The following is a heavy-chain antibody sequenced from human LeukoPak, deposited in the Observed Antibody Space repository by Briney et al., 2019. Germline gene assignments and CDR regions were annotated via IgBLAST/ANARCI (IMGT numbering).Heavy chain of an antibody. CDR3: TRGCSGTTCHHNPDAFDV. J-gene: IGHJ3*01. CDR1: GYTFTGYY. D-gene: IGHD1-7*01. CDR2: INPNNGGT. V-gene: IGHV1-2*02. Sequence: GASVKVSCKASGYTFTGYYMHWVRQAPGQGLEWMGWINPNNGGTNFAQKFQGRVTMTRDTPISTAFMELSRLRADDTAVYYCTRGCSGTTCHHNPDAFDVWGQGTMVTVSS.